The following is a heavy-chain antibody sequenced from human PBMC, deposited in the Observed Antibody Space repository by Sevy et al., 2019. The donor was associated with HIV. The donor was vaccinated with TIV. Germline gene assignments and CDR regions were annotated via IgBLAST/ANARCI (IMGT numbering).Heavy chain of an antibody. CDR3: ARDRVAYCSGGSGYSGGWFDP. D-gene: IGHD2-15*01. CDR2: ISYDGSNK. J-gene: IGHJ5*02. V-gene: IGHV3-30*04. CDR1: GFTFSGYA. Sequence: GGSLRLSCAASGFTFSGYAMHWVRQAPGKGLEWVAVISYDGSNKYYSDSVKGRFTISRDNSKNTLYLQMNSLRAEDTAVYSCARDRVAYCSGGSGYSGGWFDPWGQGTLVTVSS.